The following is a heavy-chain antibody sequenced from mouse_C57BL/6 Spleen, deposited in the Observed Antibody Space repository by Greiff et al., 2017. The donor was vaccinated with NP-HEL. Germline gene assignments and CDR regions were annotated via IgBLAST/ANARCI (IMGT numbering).Heavy chain of an antibody. Sequence: VQLQQPGAELVRPGSSVKLSCKASGYTFTSYWMHWVKQRPIQGLEWIGNIDPSDSETHYNQKFKDKATLTVDKSSSTAYMQLSSLTSEDSAVYYCARRGTHYSNYDYFDYWGQGTTLTVSS. J-gene: IGHJ2*01. D-gene: IGHD2-5*01. CDR3: ARRGTHYSNYDYFDY. V-gene: IGHV1-52*01. CDR1: GYTFTSYW. CDR2: IDPSDSET.